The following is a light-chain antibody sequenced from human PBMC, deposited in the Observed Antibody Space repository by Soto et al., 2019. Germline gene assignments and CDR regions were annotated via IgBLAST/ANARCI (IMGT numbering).Light chain of an antibody. CDR1: QDIRSS. CDR2: GTY. Sequence: EIVMTQSPATLSVSPGERVTLSCRASQDIRSSLAWYQQKPGQAPRLLISGTYTRATGIPDRFSGRGSGTDFSLTISRLEPGDFAVYFCQHRAGWPPALTFG. V-gene: IGKV3D-15*01. J-gene: IGKJ4*01. CDR3: QHRAGWPPALT.